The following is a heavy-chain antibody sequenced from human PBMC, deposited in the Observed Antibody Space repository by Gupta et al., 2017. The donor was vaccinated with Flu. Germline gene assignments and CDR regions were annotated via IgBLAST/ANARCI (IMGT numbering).Heavy chain of an antibody. J-gene: IGHJ4*02. D-gene: IGHD1-26*01. CDR1: GFTFRNAW. CDR3: CWDDQTVFDY. V-gene: IGHV3-15*01. CDR2: INSEKHGGTS. Sequence: EVQLVESGGGLVEPGGSLRLSCGASGFTFRNAWMSWVRQAPGKGLEWLGTINSEKHGGTSGDAAPVEGRFTISRDDSKITVYLKMNGLKSGDTAVYGGCWDDQTVFDYGVQGTLVTVYS.